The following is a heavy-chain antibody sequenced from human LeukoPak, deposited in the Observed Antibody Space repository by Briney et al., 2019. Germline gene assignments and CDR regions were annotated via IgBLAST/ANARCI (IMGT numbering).Heavy chain of an antibody. D-gene: IGHD6-6*01. CDR1: GFTFSNYG. V-gene: IGHV3-30*02. CDR3: ARGAARHFFRFGSPEKFDY. Sequence: PGGSLRLSCAASGFTFSNYGMHWVRQAPGKGLEWVSFIRHDGSYKYYADSVTGRFTISRDNSKNTLYLQMNSLRAQDTAVYYCARGAARHFFRFGSPEKFDYWGQGTLVTVSS. CDR2: IRHDGSYK. J-gene: IGHJ4*02.